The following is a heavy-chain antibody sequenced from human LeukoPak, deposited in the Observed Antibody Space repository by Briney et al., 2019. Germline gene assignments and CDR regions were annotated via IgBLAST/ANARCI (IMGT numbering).Heavy chain of an antibody. J-gene: IGHJ4*02. CDR1: GFTFSSYW. D-gene: IGHD4-17*01. CDR2: INSDGSST. V-gene: IGHV3-74*03. Sequence: GSLRLSCAASGFTFSSYWMHWVRQVPGKGLLWVSRINSDGSSTTYADSVKGRFTISRDNAKNTVYLQMNSLRAEDTAVYYCARDGDYGAFDYWGQGTLVTVSS. CDR3: ARDGDYGAFDY.